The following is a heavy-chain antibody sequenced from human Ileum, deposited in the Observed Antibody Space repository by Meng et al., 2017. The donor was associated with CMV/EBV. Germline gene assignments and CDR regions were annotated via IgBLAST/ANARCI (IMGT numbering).Heavy chain of an antibody. D-gene: IGHD3-10*01. CDR2: INTNTGNP. Sequence: FTNSPMNWVRQAPGQGLEWMGWINTNTGNPTYAQGFTGRHVFSLDTSVSTAYLEISSLKAEDTAAYYCASEVTMVRGLTVMSYFDSWGQGTLVTVSS. CDR1: FTNSP. V-gene: IGHV7-4-1*02. CDR3: ASEVTMVRGLTVMSYFDS. J-gene: IGHJ4*02.